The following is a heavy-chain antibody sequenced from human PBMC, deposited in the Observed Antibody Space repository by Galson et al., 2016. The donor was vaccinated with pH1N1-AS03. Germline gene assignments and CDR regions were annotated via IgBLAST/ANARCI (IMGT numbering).Heavy chain of an antibody. J-gene: IGHJ4*02. D-gene: IGHD1-26*01. CDR2: IRWDGAT. CDR3: ARDYGRWETHHYFDH. Sequence: WVSGIRWDGATGYADSVQGRFTISRDQAKTSLYLQMTSLKIEDTAVYFCARDYGRWETHHYFDHWGQGTLVTVSS. V-gene: IGHV3-9*01.